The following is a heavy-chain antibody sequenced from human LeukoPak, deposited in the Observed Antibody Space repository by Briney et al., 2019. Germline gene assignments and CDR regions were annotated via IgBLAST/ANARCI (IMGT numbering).Heavy chain of an antibody. D-gene: IGHD2-15*01. J-gene: IGHJ4*02. Sequence: GASVKVSCKASGGTFSSYAISWVRQAPGQGLEWMGGIIPIFGTPNYAQRFQGRVTITADESMSTAYMELSSLRSEDTAVYYCARGGDYCSGGSCYSYFDYWGQGTLVTVSS. CDR2: IIPIFGTP. CDR3: ARGGDYCSGGSCYSYFDY. V-gene: IGHV1-69*13. CDR1: GGTFSSYA.